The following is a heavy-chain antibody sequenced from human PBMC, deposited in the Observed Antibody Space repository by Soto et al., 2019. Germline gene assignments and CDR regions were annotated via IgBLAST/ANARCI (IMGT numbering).Heavy chain of an antibody. CDR2: IYSSGRA. CDR3: ARHMQSGGYEVWEFLDY. CDR1: GASISSNF. Sequence: SETLSLTCTVSGASISSNFWSWIRQPPGKGLEWIANIYSSGRAYYNPSLKSRVTISIDTSKSQLSLKLSSVTPADTAVYYCARHMQSGGYEVWEFLDYWGQGTLVTVSS. D-gene: IGHD5-12*01. V-gene: IGHV4-59*08. J-gene: IGHJ4*02.